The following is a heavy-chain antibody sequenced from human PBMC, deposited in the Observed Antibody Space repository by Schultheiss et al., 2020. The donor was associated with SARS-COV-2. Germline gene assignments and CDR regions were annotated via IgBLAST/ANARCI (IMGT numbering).Heavy chain of an antibody. J-gene: IGHJ4*02. D-gene: IGHD5-12*01. CDR3: ARRYSGYDWN. CDR1: GGSISSYY. V-gene: IGHV4-59*01. CDR2: ISYSGST. Sequence: GSLRLSCTVSGGSISSYYWSWIRQPPGKGLEWIGDISYSGSTNYNPSRKSRVTISVDTSKNQFSLKLSSVTAADTAVYFCARRYSGYDWNWGQGTLVTVSS.